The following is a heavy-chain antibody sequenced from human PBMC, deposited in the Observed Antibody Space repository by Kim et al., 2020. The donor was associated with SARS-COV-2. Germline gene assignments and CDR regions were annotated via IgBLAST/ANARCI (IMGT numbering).Heavy chain of an antibody. D-gene: IGHD3-16*01. V-gene: IGHV1-46*01. CDR3: AREGAYRLFDY. CDR2: IRPTGDTI. Sequence: ASVKVSCKTSGYPFTSHYLHWVRQSPGQGLEGMGMIRPTGDTIVYAQKFHGRVTMTADTSAETVYMALSSLTSEDTAVYFCAREGAYRLFDYWGQGTLVTVSS. CDR1: GYPFTSHY. J-gene: IGHJ4*02.